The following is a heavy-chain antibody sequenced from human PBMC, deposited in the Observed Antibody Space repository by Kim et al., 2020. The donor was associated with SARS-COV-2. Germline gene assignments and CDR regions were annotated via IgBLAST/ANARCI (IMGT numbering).Heavy chain of an antibody. Sequence: SETLSPTCTVSGGSISSYYWSWIRQPPGKGLEWIGYIYYSGSTNYNPSLKSRVTISVDTSKNQFSLKLSSVTAADTAVYYCARRGLGYCSGGSCYSGFDYWGQGTLVTVSS. CDR1: GGSISSYY. D-gene: IGHD2-15*01. V-gene: IGHV4-59*08. CDR3: ARRGLGYCSGGSCYSGFDY. J-gene: IGHJ4*02. CDR2: IYYSGST.